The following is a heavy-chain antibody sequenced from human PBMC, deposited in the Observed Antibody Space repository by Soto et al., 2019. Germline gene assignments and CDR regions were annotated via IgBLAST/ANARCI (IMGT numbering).Heavy chain of an antibody. J-gene: IGHJ6*02. CDR2: ITSNGGNT. V-gene: IGHV3-64*01. CDR1: GFTFSSYA. D-gene: IGHD2-21*01. Sequence: ESGGGLVQPGGSLRLSCAASGFTFSSYAMHWVRQAPGKGLEYVSDITSNGGNTDYASSVKGRFTISRDNSKNTLYLQMGSLRAEDMAVYYCARRIPFGYGMDVWDQGTTVTVSS. CDR3: ARRIPFGYGMDV.